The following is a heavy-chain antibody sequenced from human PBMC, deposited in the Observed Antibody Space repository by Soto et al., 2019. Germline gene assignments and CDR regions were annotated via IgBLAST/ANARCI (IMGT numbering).Heavy chain of an antibody. Sequence: ASVKVSCKASGYTFTSYDINWVRQATGQGLEWMGWMNPNSVNTGYAQKFQGRVTMTRNTSISTAYMELSSLRSEDTAVYYCAREGCISTSCYAGNYYYGMDVWGQGTTVTVSS. J-gene: IGHJ6*02. CDR2: MNPNSVNT. V-gene: IGHV1-8*01. D-gene: IGHD2-2*01. CDR1: GYTFTSYD. CDR3: AREGCISTSCYAGNYYYGMDV.